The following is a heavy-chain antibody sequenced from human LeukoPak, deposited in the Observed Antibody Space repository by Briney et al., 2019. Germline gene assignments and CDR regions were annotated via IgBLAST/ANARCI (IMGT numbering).Heavy chain of an antibody. V-gene: IGHV4-39*07. Sequence: SETLSLTCTVSGVSISSSSYYWGWLRQSPGKGLEWIGSFLYSGTTYYNPSLRSRVTISVDTSKNQFSLKLTSVTVADTAVYYCARREWGYAVSVWGKGTTITVSS. CDR3: ARREWGYAVSV. J-gene: IGHJ6*04. D-gene: IGHD2-2*01. CDR2: FLYSGTT. CDR1: GVSISSSSYY.